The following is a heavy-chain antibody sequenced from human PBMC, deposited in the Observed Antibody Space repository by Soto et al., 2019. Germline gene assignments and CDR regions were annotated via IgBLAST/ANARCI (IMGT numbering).Heavy chain of an antibody. Sequence: ASVKVSCKASGGTFSSYAISWARQAPGQGLEWMGGIIPIFGTANYAQKFQGRVTITADESTSTAYMELSSLRSEDTAVYYCARSAGGGNSVYSYYYYGMDVWGQGTTVTVSS. CDR3: ARSAGGGNSVYSYYYYGMDV. D-gene: IGHD6-19*01. CDR2: IIPIFGTA. CDR1: GGTFSSYA. V-gene: IGHV1-69*13. J-gene: IGHJ6*02.